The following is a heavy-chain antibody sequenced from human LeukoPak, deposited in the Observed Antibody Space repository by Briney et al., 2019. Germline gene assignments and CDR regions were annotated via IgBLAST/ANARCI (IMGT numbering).Heavy chain of an antibody. D-gene: IGHD2-15*01. CDR1: GGIFTNYA. CDR3: ASDVTVAAVRMAFDV. J-gene: IGHJ3*01. CDR2: SVPIHGVA. Sequence: SVKVSCKCSGGIFTNYAFSGVRQPPAQGLEWVGRSVPIHGVAIYPQKFQERVTTTADKSTSTAYMEVSSLTSDDTAMYYCASDVTVAAVRMAFDVWGRGTMVTVSS. V-gene: IGHV1-69*04.